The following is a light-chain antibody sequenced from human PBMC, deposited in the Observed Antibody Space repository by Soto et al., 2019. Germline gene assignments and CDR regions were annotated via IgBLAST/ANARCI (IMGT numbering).Light chain of an antibody. CDR3: QQHYSYPRT. CDR2: AAS. Sequence: AIRMTQSPSSFSASTGDSVTITCRASQGISSYLACYQQKPGKAPKLLIYAASTLQSGVPSRFSGSGSGTDFTLTISCLQSEDFATYYCQQHYSYPRTFGQGTKVDI. V-gene: IGKV1-8*01. J-gene: IGKJ1*01. CDR1: QGISSY.